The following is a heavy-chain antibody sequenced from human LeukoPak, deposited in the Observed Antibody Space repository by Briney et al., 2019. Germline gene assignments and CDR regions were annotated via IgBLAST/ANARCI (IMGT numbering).Heavy chain of an antibody. CDR3: ARTKLVARGYFDV. D-gene: IGHD6-13*01. CDR1: GDSISNSGYY. J-gene: IGHJ4*02. Sequence: SETLSLTCTVSGDSISNSGYYWDWIRQSPGKGLEWLGSINQSGTTYYEPSRKSRVPISVHASNNQFSLKLSSVTAANTTIYYGARTKLVARGYFDVWGRGIPVTASS. V-gene: IGHV4-39*01. CDR2: INQSGTT.